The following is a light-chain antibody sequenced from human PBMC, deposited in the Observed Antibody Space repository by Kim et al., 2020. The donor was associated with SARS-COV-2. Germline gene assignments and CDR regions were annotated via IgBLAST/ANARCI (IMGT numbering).Light chain of an antibody. CDR2: GAS. CDR1: QSVSSSY. J-gene: IGKJ4*01. CDR3: QQYGSSPLT. Sequence: SPGERATLSCRASQSVSSSYLAWYQQKPGRAPRLLFYGASNGATGIPDRFSGSGSGTDFTLTISRLEPEDFAVYYCQQYGSSPLTFGGGTKVDIK. V-gene: IGKV3-20*01.